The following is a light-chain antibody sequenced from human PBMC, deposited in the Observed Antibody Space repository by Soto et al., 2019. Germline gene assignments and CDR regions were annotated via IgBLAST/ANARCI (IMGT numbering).Light chain of an antibody. J-gene: IGKJ5*01. CDR2: DAS. V-gene: IGKV3-15*01. CDR1: QSVGSN. CDR3: QQYNDWPRGT. Sequence: EIVMTQSPAALSVSPGERATLSCRASQSVGSNLAWYQQKPGQAPRLLIYDASTRATGIPARFSASGSGTEFTLTVSSLQSEDFAVYYCQQYNDWPRGTFGQGTRLEIK.